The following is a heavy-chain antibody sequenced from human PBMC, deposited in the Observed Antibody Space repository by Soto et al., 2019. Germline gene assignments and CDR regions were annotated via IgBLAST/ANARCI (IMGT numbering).Heavy chain of an antibody. CDR2: IWYDGSNK. CDR3: ARSRGYCSGGSCYRYFDY. D-gene: IGHD2-15*01. Sequence: GGSLRLSCAASGFTFSSYGMHWVRQAPGKGLEWVAVIWYDGSNKYYADSVKGRFTISRDNSKNTLYLQMNSLRAEDTAVYYCARSRGYCSGGSCYRYFDYWGQGTLVTVSS. V-gene: IGHV3-33*01. CDR1: GFTFSSYG. J-gene: IGHJ4*02.